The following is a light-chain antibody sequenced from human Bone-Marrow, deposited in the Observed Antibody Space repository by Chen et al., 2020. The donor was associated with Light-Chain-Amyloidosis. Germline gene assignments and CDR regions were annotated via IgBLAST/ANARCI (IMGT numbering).Light chain of an antibody. J-gene: IGLJ1*01. CDR2: EVT. Sequence: QSARTQPASGSGSPGPSITIACTGTSSDVGGDNHVSWYQQHPDKAPKLMIYEVTNRPSWVPDRFSGSKSDNTASLTISGLQTEDEADYFCSSYTITNTLVFGSGTRVTVL. CDR1: SSDVGGDNH. CDR3: SSYTITNTLV. V-gene: IGLV2-14*01.